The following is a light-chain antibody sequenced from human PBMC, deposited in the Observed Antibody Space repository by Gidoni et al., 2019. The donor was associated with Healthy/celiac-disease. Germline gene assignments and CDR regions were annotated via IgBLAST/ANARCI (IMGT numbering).Light chain of an antibody. CDR2: WAS. CDR1: QSVLYSSNNKNY. CDR3: QQYYSTPQT. J-gene: IGKJ1*01. V-gene: IGKV4-1*01. Sequence: DIVITHSPDSLAVSLGERATINCKSSQSVLYSSNNKNYLAWYQQKPGQPPKLLIYWASTRESGVPDRFSGSGSGTDFTLTISSLQAEDVAVYYCQQYYSTPQTFGQGTKVEIK.